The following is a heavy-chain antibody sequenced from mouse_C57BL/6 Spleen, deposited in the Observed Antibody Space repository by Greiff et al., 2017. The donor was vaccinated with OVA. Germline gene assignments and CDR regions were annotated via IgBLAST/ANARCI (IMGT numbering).Heavy chain of an antibody. CDR2: ISSGSSTI. Sequence: EVKLVESGGGLVKPGGSLKLSCAASGFTFSDSGMHWVRQAPEKGLEWVAYISSGSSTIYYADTVKGRFTISRDNAKNTLFLQMTSLRSEDTAMYYCARWITTVVAYYYAMDYWGQGTSVTVSS. V-gene: IGHV5-17*01. CDR3: ARWITTVVAYYYAMDY. J-gene: IGHJ4*01. D-gene: IGHD1-1*01. CDR1: GFTFSDSG.